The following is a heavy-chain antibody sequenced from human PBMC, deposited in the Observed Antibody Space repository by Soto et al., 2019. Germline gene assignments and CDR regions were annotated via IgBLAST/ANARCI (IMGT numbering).Heavy chain of an antibody. D-gene: IGHD5-18*01. J-gene: IGHJ4*02. CDR3: ARKSSSGYTYGYIAY. CDR2: ISYDGINK. Sequence: GGSLRLSCAASGITFSSNAMHWVRQAPGKGLEWVAFISYDGINKYYADSVKGRFTISRDNSKNTLYLQMNSLRAEDTAVYYCARKSSSGYTYGYIAYRGQGTLVTVSS. V-gene: IGHV3-30-3*01. CDR1: GITFSSNA.